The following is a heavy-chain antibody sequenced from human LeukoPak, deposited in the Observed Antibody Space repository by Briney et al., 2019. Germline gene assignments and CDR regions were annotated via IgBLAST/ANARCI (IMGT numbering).Heavy chain of an antibody. V-gene: IGHV1-18*01. CDR1: VHTFTNYG. D-gene: IGHD3-22*01. CDR3: ASRSYDSNAPFDY. CDR2: ISAYNGDT. J-gene: IGHJ4*02. Sequence: ASVKVSCKASVHTFTNYGFSWVRQAPGQGLEWMGWISAYNGDTNYAQKLQGRVTMTTDTSTSTAYMELRSLRSDDTAVYYCASRSYDSNAPFDYWGQGTLVTVSS.